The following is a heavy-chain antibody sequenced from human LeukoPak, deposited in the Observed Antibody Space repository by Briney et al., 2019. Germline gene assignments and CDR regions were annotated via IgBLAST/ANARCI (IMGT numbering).Heavy chain of an antibody. V-gene: IGHV4-59*08. CDR2: IYYSGST. CDR1: GGSISSYY. J-gene: IGHJ4*02. CDR3: ARLAPPRHHYDSSGYKGFFDY. Sequence: SETLSLTCTVSGGSISSYYWSWIRQPPGKGLEWIGYIYYSGSTNYNPSLKSRVTISVDTSKNQFSLKLSSVTAADTAVYYCARLAPPRHHYDSSGYKGFFDYWGQGTLVTVSS. D-gene: IGHD3-22*01.